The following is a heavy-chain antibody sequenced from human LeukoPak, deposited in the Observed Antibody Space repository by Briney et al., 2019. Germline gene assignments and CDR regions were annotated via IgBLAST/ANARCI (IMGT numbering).Heavy chain of an antibody. J-gene: IGHJ4*02. CDR2: IIPIFGTA. CDR3: ARGVHGYYVFYYGLHY. CDR1: GGTFSSYA. Sequence: ASVKVSCKASGGTFSSYAISWVRQAPGQGLEWMGGIIPIFGTANYAQKFQGRVTITADESTSTAYMELSSLRSEDTAVYYCARGVHGYYVFYYGLHYWGQGTLVTVSS. D-gene: IGHD4-17*01. V-gene: IGHV1-69*13.